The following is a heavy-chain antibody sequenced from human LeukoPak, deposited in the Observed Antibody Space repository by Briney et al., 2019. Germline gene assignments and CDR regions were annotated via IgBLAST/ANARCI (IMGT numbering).Heavy chain of an antibody. Sequence: GGSLRLSCAASGFTFSSYSMNWVRQAPGKGLEWVSSISSSSSYIYYADSVKGRFTISRDNAKNSLYLQMNSLRAEDTAVYYCARSFSGGDFPSRFDPWGQGXLVXVSS. J-gene: IGHJ5*02. CDR2: ISSSSSYI. CDR3: ARSFSGGDFPSRFDP. D-gene: IGHD2-21*02. CDR1: GFTFSSYS. V-gene: IGHV3-21*01.